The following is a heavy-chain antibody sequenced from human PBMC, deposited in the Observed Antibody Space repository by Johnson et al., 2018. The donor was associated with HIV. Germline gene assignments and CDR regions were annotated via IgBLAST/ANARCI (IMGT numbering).Heavy chain of an antibody. D-gene: IGHD6-19*01. CDR2: IWSDGSNK. Sequence: QVQLVESGGGVVQPGRSLRLSCAASGFTFSSYGMHWVRQAPGKGLEWVAVIWSDGSNKHYADSVKGRFTISRDNSKNTVYLQMNSLRAEDTAVYYCAKGGSAVAVAFDIWGQGTMVTVSS. V-gene: IGHV3-33*08. J-gene: IGHJ3*02. CDR1: GFTFSSYG. CDR3: AKGGSAVAVAFDI.